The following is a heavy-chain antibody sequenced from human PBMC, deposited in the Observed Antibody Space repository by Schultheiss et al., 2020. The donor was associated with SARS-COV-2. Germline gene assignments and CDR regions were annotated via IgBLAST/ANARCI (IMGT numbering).Heavy chain of an antibody. CDR1: GLIFKNYA. Sequence: GGSLRLSCAAPGLIFKNYAMTWVRLAPGKGLEWVSGINWNGGTTGYADSVKGRFTISRDDSKNTLDLQMNSLRPEDTAVYYCAKDSRYYDILTTYYFEYWGQGALVTVSS. CDR2: INWNGGTT. V-gene: IGHV3-20*04. CDR3: AKDSRYYDILTTYYFEY. D-gene: IGHD3-9*01. J-gene: IGHJ4*02.